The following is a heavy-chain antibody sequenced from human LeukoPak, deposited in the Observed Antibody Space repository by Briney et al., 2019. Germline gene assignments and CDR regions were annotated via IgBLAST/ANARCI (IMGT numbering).Heavy chain of an antibody. J-gene: IGHJ4*02. CDR2: IYHSGST. D-gene: IGHD5-12*01. CDR1: GYSISSGYY. Sequence: SETLSLTCTVSGYSISSGYYWGWIRQPPGKGLEWIGSIYHSGSTYYNPSLKSRVTISVDTSKNQFSLKLSSVTAADTAVYYCARFSSGYDFDYWGQGTLVTVSS. V-gene: IGHV4-38-2*02. CDR3: ARFSSGYDFDY.